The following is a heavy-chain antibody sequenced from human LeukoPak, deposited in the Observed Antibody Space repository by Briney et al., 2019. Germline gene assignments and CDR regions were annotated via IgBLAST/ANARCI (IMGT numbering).Heavy chain of an antibody. D-gene: IGHD2-15*01. J-gene: IGHJ4*02. CDR3: ARGGSGYCSGGNCYMKDFDY. CDR2: ISYDGSNK. CDR1: GFTFCSYV. V-gene: IGHV3-30-3*01. Sequence: PGGSLRLSCAASGFTFCSYVMHWVRQAPGTGLEWGAVISYDGSNKYYADPVKGRFTISRDNSKNTLYLQMSSLKAEDTAVYYCARGGSGYCSGGNCYMKDFDYWGQGTLVTVSS.